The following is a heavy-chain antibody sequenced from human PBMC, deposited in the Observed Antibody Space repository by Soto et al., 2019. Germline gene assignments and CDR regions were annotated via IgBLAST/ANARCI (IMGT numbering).Heavy chain of an antibody. D-gene: IGHD5-18*01. Sequence: GGSLRLSCAASGFTFSSYAMSWVRQAPGKGLEWVSAISGSGGSTYYADSVKGRFTISRDNSKNTLYLLMNSLRAEDTAVYYCAKVGYSYGSGGWYFDYWGQGTLVTVSS. J-gene: IGHJ4*02. CDR2: ISGSGGST. CDR1: GFTFSSYA. CDR3: AKVGYSYGSGGWYFDY. V-gene: IGHV3-23*01.